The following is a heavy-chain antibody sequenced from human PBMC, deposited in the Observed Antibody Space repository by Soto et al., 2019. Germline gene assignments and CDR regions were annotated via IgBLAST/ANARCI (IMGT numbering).Heavy chain of an antibody. V-gene: IGHV4-30-4*01. Sequence: QVQLQESGPGLVKPSQTLSLTCTVSGGSISSGDSYWSWIRQPPGKGLEWIGYIYYSGSTHYNPSLKSRVTISVDTSKNQFSLKVSSVTAADTAVYYCARVPRGIYYGMDVWGQGTTVTVSS. J-gene: IGHJ6*02. CDR3: ARVPRGIYYGMDV. CDR1: GGSISSGDSY. CDR2: IYYSGST.